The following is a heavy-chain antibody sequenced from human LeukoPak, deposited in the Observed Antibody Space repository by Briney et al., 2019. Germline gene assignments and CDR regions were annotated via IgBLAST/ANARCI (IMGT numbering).Heavy chain of an antibody. CDR1: GSTFSSYE. CDR2: IGSSGSTI. D-gene: IGHD2/OR15-2a*01. Sequence: GGSLRLSCAASGSTFSSYEMNWVRQAPGKGLEWVPYIGSSGSTIYYADSVKGRFTISRDNAKNSLYLQMNSLRAEDTAVYYCARESLRIIDYWGQGTLVTVSS. J-gene: IGHJ4*02. CDR3: ARESLRIIDY. V-gene: IGHV3-48*03.